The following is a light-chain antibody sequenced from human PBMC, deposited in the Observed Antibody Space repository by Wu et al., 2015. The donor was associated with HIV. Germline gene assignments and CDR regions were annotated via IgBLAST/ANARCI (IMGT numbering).Light chain of an antibody. CDR2: KAS. Sequence: IQMTQSPLTLSASVGDRVTITCRASQSISTWLAWYQQKPGKAPKLLIYKASTLESGVPSRFSGSGSGTEFTLTISNLQPDDFANYYCQQYNSYSFGQGTKVEIK. CDR3: QQYNSYS. CDR1: QSISTW. J-gene: IGKJ1*01. V-gene: IGKV1-5*03.